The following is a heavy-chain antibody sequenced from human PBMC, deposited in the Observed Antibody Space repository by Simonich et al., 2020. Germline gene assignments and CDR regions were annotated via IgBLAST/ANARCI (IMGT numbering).Heavy chain of an antibody. J-gene: IGHJ6*02. Sequence: EVQLVESGGCLVKPGGSLRLSCAASGFTFSSYSMNWVRQAPGKGLEWVSSISSSSSYIYYADSVKGRFTIARDNAKNSLYLQMNSLRAEDTAVYYCAGGVYCSSTSCSTYYYYGMDVWGQGTTVTVSS. CDR1: GFTFSSYS. CDR2: ISSSSSYI. D-gene: IGHD2-2*01. CDR3: AGGVYCSSTSCSTYYYYGMDV. V-gene: IGHV3-21*01.